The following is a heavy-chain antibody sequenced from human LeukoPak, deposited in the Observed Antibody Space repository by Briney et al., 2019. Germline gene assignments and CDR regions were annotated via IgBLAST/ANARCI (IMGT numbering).Heavy chain of an antibody. CDR2: IYTTGIT. J-gene: IGHJ4*02. CDR1: GGSISNYF. CDR3: ARNALRGYIYGFDY. V-gene: IGHV4-4*07. Sequence: PSETLSLTCTGSGGSISNYFWSWIRQPAGKGLEWIGRIYTTGITNCNPSLESRVTMSVDTSKNQFSLRLNSVTAADTAVYFCARNALRGYIYGFDYWGQGTLVTVSS. D-gene: IGHD5-18*01.